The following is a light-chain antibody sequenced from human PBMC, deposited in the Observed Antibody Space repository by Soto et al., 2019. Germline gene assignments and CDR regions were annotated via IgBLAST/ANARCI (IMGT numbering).Light chain of an antibody. CDR1: QSVSSSY. Sequence: EIVLTQSPGTLSLSPGERATLSCRASQSVSSSYLAWYQQKPGQAPRLLIYGASSRATGIPDRFSGSGSGTDFTLTISRPEPEDFAVYYCQQYGSSPPPFGGGTKVEIK. J-gene: IGKJ4*01. CDR3: QQYGSSPPP. CDR2: GAS. V-gene: IGKV3-20*01.